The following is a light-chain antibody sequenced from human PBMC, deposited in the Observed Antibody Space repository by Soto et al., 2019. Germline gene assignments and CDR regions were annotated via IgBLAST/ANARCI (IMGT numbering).Light chain of an antibody. CDR2: ATS. V-gene: IGKV1-27*01. J-gene: IGKJ4*01. CDR1: QGIAPY. Sequence: DVQMTQSPSSLSAFVGDRVTITCRASQGIAPYLAWFQQKPGKVPKLLIYATSTLQSGVPSRFSGSGSGTDFTLTINRLQPEDVGTYYGQKYNSAPLTFGGGTKVEIK. CDR3: QKYNSAPLT.